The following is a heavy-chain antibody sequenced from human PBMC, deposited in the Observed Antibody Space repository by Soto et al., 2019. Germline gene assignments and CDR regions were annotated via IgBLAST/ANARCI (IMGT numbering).Heavy chain of an antibody. CDR1: GFTFSNYA. CDR3: AAGGVTSVAQFDY. Sequence: EVQLVESGGGLVQPGGSLRLCCAASGFTFSNYAMHWVRQPTGKGLEWVSGIGAAGDTYYPGSVKGRFTISRENAKNSLYLQMNSLRAGDTAVYYCAAGGVTSVAQFDYWGQGTLVTVSS. V-gene: IGHV3-13*01. CDR2: IGAAGDT. D-gene: IGHD3-16*01. J-gene: IGHJ4*02.